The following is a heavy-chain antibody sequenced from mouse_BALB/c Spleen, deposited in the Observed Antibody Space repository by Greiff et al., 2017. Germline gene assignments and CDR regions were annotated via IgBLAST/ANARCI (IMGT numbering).Heavy chain of an antibody. CDR1: GYSITSGYY. CDR2: ISYDGSN. CDR3: ARKDRIYYYSSNGFAY. J-gene: IGHJ3*01. Sequence: EVQLVESGPGLVKPSQSLSLTCSVTGYSITSGYYWNWIRQFPGNKLEWMGYISYDGSNNYNPSLKNRISITRDTSKNQFFLKLNSVSTDDTATYYCARKDRIYYYSSNGFAYWGQGTLVTVSA. D-gene: IGHD1-1*01. V-gene: IGHV3-6*02.